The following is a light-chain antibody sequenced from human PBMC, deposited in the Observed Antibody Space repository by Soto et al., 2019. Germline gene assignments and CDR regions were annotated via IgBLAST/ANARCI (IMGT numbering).Light chain of an antibody. CDR2: DAS. J-gene: IGKJ2*01. CDR3: QQSYGTPPYT. V-gene: IGKV1-39*01. CDR1: QSIITY. Sequence: DIQLTQSPSSLSASVGDRVTITCRASQSIITYLNWYQQKPGKAPKLLIFDASSLQIGVPSRFSGSGSGTDFTLTISSLQPEDFATYYCQQSYGTPPYTFGQGTKVEIK.